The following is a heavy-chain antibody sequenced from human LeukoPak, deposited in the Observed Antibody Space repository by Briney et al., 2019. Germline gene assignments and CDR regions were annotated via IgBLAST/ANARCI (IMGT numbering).Heavy chain of an antibody. D-gene: IGHD1-26*01. J-gene: IGHJ6*03. Sequence: PSETLSLTCIVSGGAISSYYWSWIRQPPGKGLEWIGYISYRGNTNYNPSLKSRITISVDTSKNQFSLKLRSVTAADSAVYYCAREGYSGSYALQYYYYMDVWGKGTTVTVSS. V-gene: IGHV4-59*01. CDR1: GGAISSYY. CDR3: AREGYSGSYALQYYYYMDV. CDR2: ISYRGNT.